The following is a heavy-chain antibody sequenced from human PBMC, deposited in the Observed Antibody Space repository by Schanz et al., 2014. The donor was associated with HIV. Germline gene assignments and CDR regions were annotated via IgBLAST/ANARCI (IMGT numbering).Heavy chain of an antibody. J-gene: IGHJ6*02. CDR2: ISYDGSNK. CDR1: GFTFSSYG. V-gene: IGHV3-30*18. CDR3: AKDQGYDFWSGYYNYYGMDV. D-gene: IGHD3-3*01. Sequence: QVQLVESGGGVVQPGRSLRLSCAASGFTFSSYGMHWVRQAPGKGLEWVAVISYDGSNKYYADSVKGRFTISRDNSKYTLYLQMNSLRAEDTAVYYCAKDQGYDFWSGYYNYYGMDVWGQGTTVTVSS.